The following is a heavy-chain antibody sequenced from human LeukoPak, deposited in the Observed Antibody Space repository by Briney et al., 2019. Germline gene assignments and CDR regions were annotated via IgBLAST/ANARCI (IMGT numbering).Heavy chain of an antibody. V-gene: IGHV5-51*01. CDR1: KYTFTDYW. Sequence: GESLKISCKSAKYTFTDYWIGWVRQMPGKGLEWMAIIYPSDSDTRYSPSFQGQVTISADKSISTAYLQWSNLKASDTAVYYCARVKGPSRAFDIWGLGTMVTVSS. CDR3: ARVKGPSRAFDI. CDR2: IYPSDSDT. D-gene: IGHD2-21*01. J-gene: IGHJ3*02.